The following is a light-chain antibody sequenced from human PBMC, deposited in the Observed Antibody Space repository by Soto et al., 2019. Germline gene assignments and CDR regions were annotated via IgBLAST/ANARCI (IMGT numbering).Light chain of an antibody. V-gene: IGLV2-14*01. CDR2: DVS. CDR1: SSDVGGYNY. Sequence: QSALTQPASVSGSPGQSITISCTGTSSDVGGYNYVSWYQQHPGKAPKLMIYDVSNRPSGVSSRLSGSKSGNTASQTISGLQAEDEGDYYCSSYTSSSTRVFGGGTKLTVL. CDR3: SSYTSSSTRV. J-gene: IGLJ2*01.